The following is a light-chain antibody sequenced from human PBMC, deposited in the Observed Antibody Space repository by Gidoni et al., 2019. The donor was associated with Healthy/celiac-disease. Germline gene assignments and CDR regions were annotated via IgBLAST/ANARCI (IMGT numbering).Light chain of an antibody. Sequence: EIVFTQSPATLSLSPGERATLSCRAGQSVSSYLAWSQQKPGQAPRLLIYDASNRATGIPARFSGSGSGTDFTLTISSLEPEDFAVYYCQQRSNWPPVTFGQGTRLEIK. CDR2: DAS. CDR1: QSVSSY. V-gene: IGKV3-11*01. J-gene: IGKJ5*01. CDR3: QQRSNWPPVT.